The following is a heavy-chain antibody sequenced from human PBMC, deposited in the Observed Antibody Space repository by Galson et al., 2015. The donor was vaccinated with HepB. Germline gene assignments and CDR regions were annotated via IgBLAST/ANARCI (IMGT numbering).Heavy chain of an antibody. CDR1: EFTLSRYA. V-gene: IGHV3-30-3*01. CDR3: ARGGEVAGGYFDY. J-gene: IGHJ4*02. D-gene: IGHD6-19*01. CDR2: ISYDGSNK. Sequence: SLRLSCAASEFTLSRYAMHWVRQAPGKGLEWVAFISYDGSNKYYVDSVKGRFTISRDNSKNTLYLQMNSLRVEDTAVYYCARGGEVAGGYFDYWGQGTLVSVSS.